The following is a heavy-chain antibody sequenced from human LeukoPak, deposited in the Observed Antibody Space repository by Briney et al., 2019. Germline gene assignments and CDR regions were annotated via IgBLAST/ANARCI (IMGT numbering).Heavy chain of an antibody. Sequence: SETLSLTCTVSGGSISSGSYYWSWIRQPAGKGLEWIGRIYTSGSTNYNPSLKSRVTISVDTSKNQFSLKLSSVTAADTAVYYCARFRDITMVRGVPRYFDYWGQEPWSPSPQ. D-gene: IGHD3-10*01. CDR2: IYTSGST. CDR3: ARFRDITMVRGVPRYFDY. V-gene: IGHV4-61*02. J-gene: IGHJ4*01. CDR1: GGSISSGSYY.